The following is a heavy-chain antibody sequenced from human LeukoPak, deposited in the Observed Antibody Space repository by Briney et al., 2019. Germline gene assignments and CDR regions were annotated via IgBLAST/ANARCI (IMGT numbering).Heavy chain of an antibody. V-gene: IGHV1-2*02. CDR3: ARDRGPSSGRNWFDP. D-gene: IGHD3-22*01. CDR2: INPNSGGT. CDR1: GYTFTGYY. J-gene: IGHJ5*02. Sequence: GASVKVSCKASGYTFTGYYMHWVQQAPGQGLEWMGWINPNSGGTNYAQKFQGRVTMTRDTSISTAYMELSRLRSDDRAVYYCARDRGPSSGRNWFDPWGQGTLVTVSS.